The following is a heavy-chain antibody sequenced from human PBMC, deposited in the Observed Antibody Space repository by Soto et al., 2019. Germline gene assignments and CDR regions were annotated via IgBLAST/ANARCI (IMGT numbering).Heavy chain of an antibody. V-gene: IGHV3-15*01. CDR1: GFTFSNAW. CDR3: TTSHYYDSSGNPYYYYYGMDV. Sequence: EVQLVESGGGLVKPGGSLRLSCAASGFTFSNAWMSWVRQAPGKGLEWVGRIKSKTDGGTTDYDAPVKGRFTISRDDSKNTLYLQMNSLKTEDTAVYYCTTSHYYDSSGNPYYYYYGMDVWGQGTTVTVSS. J-gene: IGHJ6*02. CDR2: IKSKTDGGTT. D-gene: IGHD3-22*01.